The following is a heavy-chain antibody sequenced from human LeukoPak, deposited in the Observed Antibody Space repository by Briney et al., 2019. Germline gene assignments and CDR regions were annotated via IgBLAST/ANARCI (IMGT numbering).Heavy chain of an antibody. D-gene: IGHD2-2*01. CDR2: ISSSGSTI. J-gene: IGHJ4*02. CDR3: ARSAGYCSSASCYYYDY. V-gene: IGHV3-48*03. CDR1: GFTFSSYE. Sequence: GGSLRLSCAASGFTFSSYEMNWVRQAPGKGLEWVSYISSSGSTIYYADSVKGRFTISRDNSKNTRYLQMNSLIADDTAVYYCARSAGYCSSASCYYYDYWGQGTLVTVSS.